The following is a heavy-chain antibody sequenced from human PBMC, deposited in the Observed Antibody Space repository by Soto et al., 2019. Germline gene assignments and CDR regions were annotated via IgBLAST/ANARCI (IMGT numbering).Heavy chain of an antibody. CDR2: IIPILGSS. Sequence: QVQLVQSGAEVKKPGSSVIVSCRASGGTFNRHVISWVRQAPGQGLEWMGGIIPILGSSNHARKFKGRVTISADESTGTAYMELSSLTSEDTAVYYCAREGDSSWFESWGQGTLVTVSS. V-gene: IGHV1-69*01. CDR1: GGTFNRHV. D-gene: IGHD2-21*01. CDR3: AREGDSSWFES. J-gene: IGHJ5*01.